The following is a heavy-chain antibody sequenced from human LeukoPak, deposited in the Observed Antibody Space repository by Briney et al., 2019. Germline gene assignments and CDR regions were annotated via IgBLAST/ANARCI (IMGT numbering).Heavy chain of an antibody. Sequence: PGGTLRLSCAASGFTFNTYGMSWVRRAPGQGLEWVSGISGSGGATYYADSVKGRFTISRDDPHNTLYLQTTSLRAEDTAVYFCARGGVDYYGSGTYYLMYYFDYWGQGALVTVSS. J-gene: IGHJ4*02. CDR3: ARGGVDYYGSGTYYLMYYFDY. V-gene: IGHV3-23*01. CDR2: ISGSGGAT. CDR1: GFTFNTYG. D-gene: IGHD3-10*01.